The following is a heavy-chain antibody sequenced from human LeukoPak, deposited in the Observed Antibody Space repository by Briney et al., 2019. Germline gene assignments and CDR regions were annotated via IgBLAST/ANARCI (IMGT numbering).Heavy chain of an antibody. J-gene: IGHJ4*02. Sequence: GGSLRLSCAASGFTFSSYSMNWVRQAPGKGLEWVSSISSSSSYIYYADSVKGRFTISRDNAKNSLYLQMNSLRAEDTAVYYCARDHSSSSYYSDYWGQGTLVTVSS. V-gene: IGHV3-21*01. CDR2: ISSSSSYI. CDR1: GFTFSSYS. D-gene: IGHD6-6*01. CDR3: ARDHSSSSYYSDY.